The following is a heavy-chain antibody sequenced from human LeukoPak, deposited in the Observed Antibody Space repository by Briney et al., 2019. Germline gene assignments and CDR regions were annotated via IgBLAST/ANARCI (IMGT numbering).Heavy chain of an antibody. CDR3: ASSPGSGWYDWYFDL. J-gene: IGHJ2*01. CDR2: INPSGGST. Sequence: GASVKVSCKASGYTFTSYYMHWVRQAPGQGLEWMGIINPSGGSTSYAQKFQGRVSMTRDMSTSTVYMELSSLRSEDTAAYYCASSPGSGWYDWYFDLWGRGTLVTVSS. CDR1: GYTFTSYY. D-gene: IGHD6-19*01. V-gene: IGHV1-46*01.